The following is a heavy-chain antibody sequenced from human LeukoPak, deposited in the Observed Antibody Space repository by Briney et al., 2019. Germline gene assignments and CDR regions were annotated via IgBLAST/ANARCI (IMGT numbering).Heavy chain of an antibody. CDR3: AKCGNSGCHLIDY. J-gene: IGHJ4*02. Sequence: PGRSLRLSCAASGFTFSSSGMHWVRQAPGKGLEWVAVISYDGSNKYYADSVKGRFTISRDNSKSTLYLQMDSLRAEDTAVYYCAKCGNSGCHLIDYWGQGTLVTVSS. CDR2: ISYDGSNK. V-gene: IGHV3-30*18. CDR1: GFTFSSSG. D-gene: IGHD5-12*01.